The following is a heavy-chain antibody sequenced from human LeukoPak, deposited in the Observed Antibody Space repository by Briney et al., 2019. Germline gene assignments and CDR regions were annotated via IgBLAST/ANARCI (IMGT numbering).Heavy chain of an antibody. CDR1: GYTFTDYY. CDR2: INPNSGGT. D-gene: IGHD5-24*01. V-gene: IGHV1-2*02. CDR3: ARPLADGYNDAFDI. Sequence: ASVKVSCKASGYTFTDYYMHWVRQAPGQGLEWMGWINPNSGGTNYAQKFQGRVTMTRDTSISTAYMELSRLRSDDTAVYYCARPLADGYNDAFDIWGQGTMVTVSS. J-gene: IGHJ3*02.